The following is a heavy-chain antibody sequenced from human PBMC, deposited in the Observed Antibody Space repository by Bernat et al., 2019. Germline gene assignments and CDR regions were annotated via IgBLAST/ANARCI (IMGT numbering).Heavy chain of an antibody. D-gene: IGHD3-10*01. CDR3: AKDQGYYNAGSSFDY. Sequence: EVQLVESGGGLVQPGGSLRLSCAASGFTFGSYAMSWVRQAPGKELEWVSGISGSSGSTYYAGSVKGRFTISRDNSKNTLYLQMNSLRAEDTAVYYCAKDQGYYNAGSSFDYWGQGTLVTVSS. CDR1: GFTFGSYA. CDR2: ISGSSGST. V-gene: IGHV3-23*04. J-gene: IGHJ4*02.